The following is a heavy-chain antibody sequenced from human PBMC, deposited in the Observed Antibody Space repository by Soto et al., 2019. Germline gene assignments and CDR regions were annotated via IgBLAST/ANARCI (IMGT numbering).Heavy chain of an antibody. CDR2: INHSGST. CDR1: GGSFSGYY. D-gene: IGHD3-3*01. CDR3: ARGGASITIFGVALVTGFDY. V-gene: IGHV4-34*01. Sequence: SETLSLTCAVYGGSFSGYYWSWIRQPPGKGLEWIGEINHSGSTNYNPSLKSRVTISVDTSKNQFSLKLSSVTAADTAVYYCARGGASITIFGVALVTGFDYWGQGTLVTVSS. J-gene: IGHJ4*02.